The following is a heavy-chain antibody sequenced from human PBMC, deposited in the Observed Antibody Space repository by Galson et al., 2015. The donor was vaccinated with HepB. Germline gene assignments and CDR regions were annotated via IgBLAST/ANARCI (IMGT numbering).Heavy chain of an antibody. Sequence: SLRLSCAASGFTFSSYAMSWVRQAPGKGLEWVSSISSSSSYIYYADSVKGRFTISRDNAKNSLYLQMNSLRAEDTAVYYCARDRVGYVPFDYWGQGTLVTVSS. V-gene: IGHV3-21*01. D-gene: IGHD5-24*01. CDR2: ISSSSSYI. J-gene: IGHJ4*02. CDR3: ARDRVGYVPFDY. CDR1: GFTFSSYA.